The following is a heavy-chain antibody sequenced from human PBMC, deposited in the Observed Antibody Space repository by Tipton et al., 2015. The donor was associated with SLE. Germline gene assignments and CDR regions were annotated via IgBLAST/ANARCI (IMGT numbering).Heavy chain of an antibody. CDR2: VYDSGRT. CDR3: ARDKYSSSTGVFDI. Sequence: TLSLTCTVSGGSINSHYWTWIRQPPGRGLGWIGCVYDSGRTNYNPPLKSRVTISLDTSKNQFSLKVRSLTAADTAVYFCARDKYSSSTGVFDIWGQGTMVTVSS. D-gene: IGHD6-6*01. J-gene: IGHJ3*02. V-gene: IGHV4-59*11. CDR1: GGSINSHY.